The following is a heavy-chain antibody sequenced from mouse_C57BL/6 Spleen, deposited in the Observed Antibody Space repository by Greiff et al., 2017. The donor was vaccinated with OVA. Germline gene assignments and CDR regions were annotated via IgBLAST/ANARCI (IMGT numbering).Heavy chain of an antibody. CDR2: INPGSGGT. Sequence: VQLQQSGAELVRPGTSVKVSCKASGYAFTNYLIEWVKQRPGQGLEWIGVINPGSGGTNYNEKFKGKATLTADKSSSTAYMQLSSLTSEDSAVYFCARGGSNLYFDYWGQGTTLTVSS. D-gene: IGHD1-1*01. CDR3: ARGGSNLYFDY. CDR1: GYAFTNYL. V-gene: IGHV1-54*01. J-gene: IGHJ2*01.